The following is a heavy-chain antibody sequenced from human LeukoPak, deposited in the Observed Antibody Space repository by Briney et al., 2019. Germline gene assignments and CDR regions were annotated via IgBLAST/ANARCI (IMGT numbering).Heavy chain of an antibody. J-gene: IGHJ4*02. CDR1: GFTFSGYA. Sequence: GGSLRLSCAASGFTFSGYAMSWVRQAPGKGLEWVSGISGSGSPYYADSVKGRFTISRDNSKNTMYLQMNTLRAEDTAVYYCAKTMGAIDHDYWGQGTLVIVSS. CDR2: ISGSGSP. CDR3: AKTMGAIDHDY. V-gene: IGHV3-23*01. D-gene: IGHD1-26*01.